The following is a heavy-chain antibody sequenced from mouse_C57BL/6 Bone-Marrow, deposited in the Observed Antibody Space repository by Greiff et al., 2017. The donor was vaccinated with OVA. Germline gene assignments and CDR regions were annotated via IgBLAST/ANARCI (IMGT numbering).Heavy chain of an antibody. CDR3: SRGYGSSYN. D-gene: IGHD1-1*01. CDR1: GYTFTDYY. CDR2: INPYNGGT. J-gene: IGHJ2*01. V-gene: IGHV1-19*01. Sequence: EVQLQQSGPVLVKPGASVKMSCKASGYTFTDYYMNWVKQSHGKSLEWIGVINPYNGGTSYNQQFKGKATLTVDKSSSTAYMELNSLKTEELAVEYRSRGYGSSYNGGQGTTLTVSS.